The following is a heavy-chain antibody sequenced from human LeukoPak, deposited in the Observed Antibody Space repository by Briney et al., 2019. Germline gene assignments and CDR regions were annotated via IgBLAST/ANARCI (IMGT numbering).Heavy chain of an antibody. D-gene: IGHD2-21*02. Sequence: SETLSLTCAVSGGSISSGGYSWSWIRQPPGKGLEWIGYIYHSGRTYYNPSLKSRVTISVDRSKNQFSLKLTSVTAADTAVYYCARHYSPNYCRGDCYTFDYWGQGTLVTVSP. CDR2: IYHSGRT. CDR1: GGSISSGGYS. J-gene: IGHJ4*02. V-gene: IGHV4-30-2*01. CDR3: ARHYSPNYCRGDCYTFDY.